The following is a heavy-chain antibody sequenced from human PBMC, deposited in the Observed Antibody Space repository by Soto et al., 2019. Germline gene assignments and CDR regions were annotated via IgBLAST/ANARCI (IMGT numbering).Heavy chain of an antibody. V-gene: IGHV3-7*03. CDR2: IKQDGSQK. Sequence: GGSLRLSCAASGFSFSSYWMSWVRQAPGKGLQWVANIKQDGSQKYYVDSVKGRFTIYRDNAKNSLYLQMNSLRAEDTAIYYCARPYCSGGSCYNWFDLWGQGTLVTVSS. D-gene: IGHD2-15*01. J-gene: IGHJ5*02. CDR1: GFSFSSYW. CDR3: ARPYCSGGSCYNWFDL.